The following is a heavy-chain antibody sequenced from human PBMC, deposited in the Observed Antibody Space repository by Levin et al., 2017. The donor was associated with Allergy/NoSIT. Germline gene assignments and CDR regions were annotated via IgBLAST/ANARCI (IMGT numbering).Heavy chain of an antibody. V-gene: IGHV3-21*01. CDR2: ISSSSSYI. CDR3: ARDSKTAHYFDY. J-gene: IGHJ4*02. Sequence: GGSLRLSCAASGFTFSSYSMNWVRQAPGKGLEWVSSISSSSSYIYYADSVKGRFTISRDNAKNSLYLQMNSLRAEDTAVYYCARDSKTAHYFDYWGQGTLVTVSS. CDR1: GFTFSSYS. D-gene: IGHD5-18*01.